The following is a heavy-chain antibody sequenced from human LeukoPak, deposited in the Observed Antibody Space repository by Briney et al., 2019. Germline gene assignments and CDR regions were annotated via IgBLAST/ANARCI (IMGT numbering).Heavy chain of an antibody. D-gene: IGHD3-16*01. CDR3: ASHRHNGGHHF. J-gene: IGHJ4*02. CDR2: IYYSGST. Sequence: NPSETLSLTCTVSGGSISSYYWSWIRQPPGKGLEWIGYIYYSGSTNYNPSLKSRVTISVDTSKNQFSLNLASVTAADTAVYYCASHRHNGGHHFWGQGTLVTVSS. CDR1: GGSISSYY. V-gene: IGHV4-59*08.